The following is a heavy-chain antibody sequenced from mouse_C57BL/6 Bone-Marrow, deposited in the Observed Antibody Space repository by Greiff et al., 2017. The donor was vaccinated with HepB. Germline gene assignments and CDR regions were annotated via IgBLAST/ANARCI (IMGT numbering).Heavy chain of an antibody. D-gene: IGHD1-1*01. J-gene: IGHJ1*03. Sequence: VQLQQSGAELVKPGASVKISCKASGYTFTDYYINWVKQRPGQGLEWIGKIGPESGSTYYNEKFKGKATLTADKSSSTAYMQLSSLTAEDSAVYFCARHRYYYGSSYWYFDVWGTGTTVTVSS. V-gene: IGHV1-77*01. CDR2: IGPESGST. CDR1: GYTFTDYY. CDR3: ARHRYYYGSSYWYFDV.